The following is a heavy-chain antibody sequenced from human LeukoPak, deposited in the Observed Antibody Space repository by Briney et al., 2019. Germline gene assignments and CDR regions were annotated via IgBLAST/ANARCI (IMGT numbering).Heavy chain of an antibody. J-gene: IGHJ6*03. V-gene: IGHV3-23*01. D-gene: IGHD6-13*01. Sequence: GALRLSCAASGFTFSSYGMSWVRQAPGKGLEWVSAISCSGGSTYYADSVNGRFTISRDNSKNTLYLQMNSLRAEDTAVYYCARVMAAAGWHYYYYYYMDVWGKGTTVTVSS. CDR1: GFTFSSYG. CDR3: ARVMAAAGWHYYYYYYMDV. CDR2: ISCSGGST.